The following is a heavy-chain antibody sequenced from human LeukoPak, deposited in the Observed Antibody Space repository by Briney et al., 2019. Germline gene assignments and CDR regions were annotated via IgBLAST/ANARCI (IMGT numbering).Heavy chain of an antibody. CDR3: AREGYYDSSGYSIRFSY. Sequence: GGSLRLSCEASEFTFSSYWMHWVRHAPGKGMMWVSRINSDGSTTIYADSVKGRFTISRDNAKNTLYLQMNSLRAEDTAVYYCAREGYYDSSGYSIRFSYWGQGTLVTVSS. J-gene: IGHJ4*02. D-gene: IGHD3-22*01. CDR2: INSDGSTT. V-gene: IGHV3-74*01. CDR1: EFTFSSYW.